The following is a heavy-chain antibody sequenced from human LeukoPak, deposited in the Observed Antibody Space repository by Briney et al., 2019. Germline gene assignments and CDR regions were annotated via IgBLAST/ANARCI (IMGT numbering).Heavy chain of an antibody. CDR2: ISSSSSYI. J-gene: IGHJ4*02. V-gene: IGHV3-21*01. Sequence: GGSLRLSCAASGFTFSSYSMNWVRQAPGKGLEWVSSISSSSSYIYYADSVKGRFTISRDNAKNSLYLQMNSLRAEDTAVYYCASLGGYGDYGVVDYWGQGTLVTVSS. CDR3: ASLGGYGDYGVVDY. CDR1: GFTFSSYS. D-gene: IGHD4-17*01.